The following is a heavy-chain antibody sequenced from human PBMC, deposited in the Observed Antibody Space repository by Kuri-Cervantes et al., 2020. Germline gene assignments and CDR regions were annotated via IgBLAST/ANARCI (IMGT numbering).Heavy chain of an antibody. CDR2: IIPIFGTA. V-gene: IGHV1-69*05. CDR3: AKLRDLEPREQFDY. CDR1: GGTFSSYA. D-gene: IGHD1-1*01. J-gene: IGHJ4*02. Sequence: SVKVSCKASGGTFSSYAISWVRQAPGQGLEWMGGIIPIFGTANYAQKFQGRVTITTDESTSTAYMELSSLRSEDTAVYYCAKLRDLEPREQFDYWGQGTLVTVSS.